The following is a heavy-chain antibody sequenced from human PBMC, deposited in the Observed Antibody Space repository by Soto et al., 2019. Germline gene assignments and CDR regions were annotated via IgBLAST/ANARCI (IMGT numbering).Heavy chain of an antibody. CDR1: GGSISSSSYY. V-gene: IGHV4-39*01. CDR2: IYYSGST. D-gene: IGHD2-21*02. J-gene: IGHJ4*02. Sequence: PSETLSLTCTVSGGSISSSSYYWGWIRQPPGKGLEWIGSIYYSGSTYYNPSLKSRVTISVDTSKNQFSLKLSSVTAADTAVYYCARHFPAYCGGDCYSHPLYYWGQGTLVTVSS. CDR3: ARHFPAYCGGDCYSHPLYY.